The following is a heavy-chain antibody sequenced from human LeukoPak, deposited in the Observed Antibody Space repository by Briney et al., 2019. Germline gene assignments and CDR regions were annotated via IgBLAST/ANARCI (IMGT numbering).Heavy chain of an antibody. CDR1: GYRFTSYW. D-gene: IGHD6-13*01. Sequence: GEYLKIYCKGSGYRFTSYWIAWVRPMPGKGLDWMGIIYPGDSDTRYSPSFQGQLTISADKSINTAYLQWSSLKASDTAIYYCARHEGLAALYVMDVWGQGTTVIVSS. CDR2: IYPGDSDT. CDR3: ARHEGLAALYVMDV. V-gene: IGHV5-51*01. J-gene: IGHJ6*02.